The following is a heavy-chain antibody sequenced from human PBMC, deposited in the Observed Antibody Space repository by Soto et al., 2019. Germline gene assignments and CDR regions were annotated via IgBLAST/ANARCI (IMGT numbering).Heavy chain of an antibody. D-gene: IGHD6-6*01. V-gene: IGHV4-34*01. Sequence: PSETLSLTCAVYGGSFSGYYWSWIRQPPGKGLEWIGEINHSGSTNYNPSLKSRVTISVDTSKNQFSLKLSSVTAADTAVYYCARGQYSSSHHPRYNWFDPWGQGTLVTVSS. CDR1: GGSFSGYY. CDR3: ARGQYSSSHHPRYNWFDP. J-gene: IGHJ5*02. CDR2: INHSGST.